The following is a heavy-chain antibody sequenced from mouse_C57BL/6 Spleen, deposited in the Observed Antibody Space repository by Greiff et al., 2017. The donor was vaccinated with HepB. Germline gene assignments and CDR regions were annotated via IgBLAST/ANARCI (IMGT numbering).Heavy chain of an antibody. Sequence: DVQLVESGGGLVQPGGSLKLSCAASGFTFSDYYMYWVRQTPEKRLEWVAYISNGGGSTYYPDTVKGRFTISRDNAKNTLYLQMSRLKSEDTAMYYCARAGTDYWGQSTTLTVSS. J-gene: IGHJ2*01. CDR1: GFTFSDYY. D-gene: IGHD4-1*01. CDR3: ARAGTDY. CDR2: ISNGGGST. V-gene: IGHV5-12*01.